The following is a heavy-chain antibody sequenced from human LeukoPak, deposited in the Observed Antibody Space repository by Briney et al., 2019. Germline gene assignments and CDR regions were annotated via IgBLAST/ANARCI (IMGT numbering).Heavy chain of an antibody. CDR3: ARGNYGYSSSWLDY. Sequence: ASVKVSCKASGYTFTSYGISWVRQTPGQGLEWMGWISAYNGNTNYAQKLQGRVTMTTDTSTSTAYMELRSLRSDDTAVYYCARGNYGYSSSWLDYWGQGTLVTVSS. V-gene: IGHV1-18*01. CDR2: ISAYNGNT. D-gene: IGHD6-13*01. J-gene: IGHJ4*02. CDR1: GYTFTSYG.